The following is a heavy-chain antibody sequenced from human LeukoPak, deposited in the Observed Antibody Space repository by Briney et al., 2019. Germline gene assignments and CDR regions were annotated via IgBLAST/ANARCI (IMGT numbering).Heavy chain of an antibody. CDR3: ARGSGDRYYFDY. J-gene: IGHJ4*02. Sequence: SVKVSCKASGYTFTSYGISWVRQAPGQGLEWMGGIIPIFGTANYAQKSQGRVTITADESTNTAYMELSSLRSEDTAVYYCARGSGDRYYFDYWGQGTLVTVSS. V-gene: IGHV1-69*13. CDR2: IIPIFGTA. D-gene: IGHD2-15*01. CDR1: GYTFTSYG.